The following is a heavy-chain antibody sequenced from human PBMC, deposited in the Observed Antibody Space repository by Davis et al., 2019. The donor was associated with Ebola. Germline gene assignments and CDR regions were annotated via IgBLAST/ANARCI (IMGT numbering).Heavy chain of an antibody. CDR3: ARDRLDLYYDILTGYSDFDY. D-gene: IGHD3-9*01. J-gene: IGHJ4*02. V-gene: IGHV1-3*01. CDR1: GYTFTSYA. Sequence: AASVKVSCKASGYTFTSYAMHWVRQAPGQRLEWMGWINAGNGNTKYSQKFQGRVTITRDTSASTAYMELSSLRSEDTAVYYCARDRLDLYYDILTGYSDFDYWGQGTLVTVSS. CDR2: INAGNGNT.